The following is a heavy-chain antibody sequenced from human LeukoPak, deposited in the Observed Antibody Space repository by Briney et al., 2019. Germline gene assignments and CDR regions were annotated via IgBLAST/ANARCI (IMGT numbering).Heavy chain of an antibody. CDR2: IYYSGST. CDR1: GGSISSSSYY. J-gene: IGHJ5*02. D-gene: IGHD6-13*01. CDR3: AREYEGGSSSWYQAGDSENWFDP. V-gene: IGHV4-39*07. Sequence: PSETLSLTCTVSGGSISSSSYYWGWIRQPPGKGLEWIGSIYYSGSTYYNPSLKSRVTISVDTSKNQFSLKLSSVTAADTAVYYCAREYEGGSSSWYQAGDSENWFDPWGQGTLVTVSS.